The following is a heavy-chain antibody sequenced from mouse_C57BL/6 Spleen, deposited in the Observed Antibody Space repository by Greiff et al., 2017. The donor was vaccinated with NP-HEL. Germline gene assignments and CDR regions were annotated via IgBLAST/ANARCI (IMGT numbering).Heavy chain of an antibody. CDR3: ARYDYDED. Sequence: VQLQQSGAELVKPGASVKLSCKASGYTFTSYWMQWVKQRPGQGLEWIGEIDPSDSYTNYNQKFKGKATLTVDTSSSTAYMQLSSLTSEDSAVYYCARYDYDEDWGQGTLVTVSA. V-gene: IGHV1-50*01. D-gene: IGHD2-4*01. CDR2: IDPSDSYT. CDR1: GYTFTSYW. J-gene: IGHJ3*01.